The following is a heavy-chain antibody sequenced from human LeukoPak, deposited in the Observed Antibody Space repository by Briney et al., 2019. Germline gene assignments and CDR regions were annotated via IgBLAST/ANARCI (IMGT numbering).Heavy chain of an antibody. CDR3: ARYYCSGGSCYHPGFDY. J-gene: IGHJ4*02. CDR1: GGSIGSYY. V-gene: IGHV4-59*08. Sequence: SETLSLTCTVSGGSIGSYYWSWIRQPPGKGLEWIGYIYCSGSTNYNPSLKSRVTISVDTSKNQFSLKLTSVIAADTAVYYCARYYCSGGSCYHPGFDYWGQGTLVTVSS. D-gene: IGHD2-15*01. CDR2: IYCSGST.